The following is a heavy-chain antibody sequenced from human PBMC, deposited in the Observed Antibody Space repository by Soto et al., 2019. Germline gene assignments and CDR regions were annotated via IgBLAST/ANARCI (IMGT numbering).Heavy chain of an antibody. CDR1: GFTFSSYW. CDR3: ARDVVVVAATRWYFDL. Sequence: EVQLVESGGGLVQPGGSLRLSCAASGFTFSSYWMSWVRQAPGKGLEWVANIKQDGSEKYYVDSVKGRFTISRDNAKNSLYLQMNSLRAEDTAVYYCARDVVVVAATRWYFDLWGRGTLVTVSS. J-gene: IGHJ2*01. D-gene: IGHD2-15*01. V-gene: IGHV3-7*03. CDR2: IKQDGSEK.